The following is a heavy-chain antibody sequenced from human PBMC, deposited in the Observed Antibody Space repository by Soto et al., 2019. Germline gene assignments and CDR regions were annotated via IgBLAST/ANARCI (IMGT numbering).Heavy chain of an antibody. Sequence: SETLSLTCAVSGGSISSSNWWSWVRQPPGKGLEWIGEIYHSGSTNYNPSLKGRVTISVDKSKNQFSLKLSSVTAADTAVYYCARGRKWELLSHYYYGMDVWGQGTTVTVSS. CDR1: GGSISSSNW. J-gene: IGHJ6*02. D-gene: IGHD1-26*01. CDR3: ARGRKWELLSHYYYGMDV. V-gene: IGHV4-4*02. CDR2: IYHSGST.